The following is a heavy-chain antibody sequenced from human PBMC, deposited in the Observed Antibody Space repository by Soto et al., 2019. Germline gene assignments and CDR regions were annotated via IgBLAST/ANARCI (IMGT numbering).Heavy chain of an antibody. Sequence: QVQLVESGGGVVQPGRSLRLSCAASGFSFSKNGMHWVRQAPGKGLEWVAIISYDGSKKYYADSVKGRFTISRDNSKNTLYLQMNSLRVEDTAVYYCAKERVESGLGEIDYWGQGTLVTVSS. J-gene: IGHJ4*02. CDR3: AKERVESGLGEIDY. D-gene: IGHD3-16*01. CDR1: GFSFSKNG. CDR2: ISYDGSKK. V-gene: IGHV3-30*18.